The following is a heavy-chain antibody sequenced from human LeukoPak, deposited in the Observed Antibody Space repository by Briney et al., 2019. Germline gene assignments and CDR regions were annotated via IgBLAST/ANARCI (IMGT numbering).Heavy chain of an antibody. CDR3: AKEVWSGTSYYYMDV. V-gene: IGHV3-33*06. CDR2: IWYDGSNK. J-gene: IGHJ6*03. D-gene: IGHD1-1*01. Sequence: PGRSLRLSCAASGFTFSSYGTHWVRQAPGKGLEWVAVIWYDGSNKYYADSVKGRFTISRDNSKNTLYLQMNSLRAEDTAVYYCAKEVWSGTSYYYMDVWGKGTTVTVSS. CDR1: GFTFSSYG.